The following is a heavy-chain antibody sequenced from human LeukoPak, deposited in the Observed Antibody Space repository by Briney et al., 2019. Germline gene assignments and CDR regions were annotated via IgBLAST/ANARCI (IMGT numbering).Heavy chain of an antibody. CDR2: IWYDGSNK. Sequence: GGSLRLSCAASGFTFSSYGMHWVRQAPGKGLEWVAVIWYDGSNKYYADSVKGRFTISRDNSKNTLYLQMNSLRAEDTAVYYCAKPRNYYDSEYSFDYWGQGTLVTVSS. J-gene: IGHJ4*02. CDR1: GFTFSSYG. D-gene: IGHD3-22*01. CDR3: AKPRNYYDSEYSFDY. V-gene: IGHV3-33*06.